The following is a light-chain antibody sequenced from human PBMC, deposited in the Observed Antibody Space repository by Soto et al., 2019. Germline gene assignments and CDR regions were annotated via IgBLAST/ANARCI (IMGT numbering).Light chain of an antibody. V-gene: IGKV3D-15*01. Sequence: IVLTQSPATLSVSPGERVTLSCRASENVGTNLAWYQQRPGQPPRLLIYGSSTRATGISATFSGSGSRTEFTLTISSQQSEDSAVYYCQQYNNWGLSFCGGTRVEI. J-gene: IGKJ4*01. CDR3: QQYNNWGLS. CDR1: ENVGTN. CDR2: GSS.